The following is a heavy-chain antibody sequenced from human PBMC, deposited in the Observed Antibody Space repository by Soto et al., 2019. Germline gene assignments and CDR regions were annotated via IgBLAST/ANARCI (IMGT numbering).Heavy chain of an antibody. CDR3: ARVPVTTYYYYGMDV. CDR1: GGSIISYY. D-gene: IGHD4-17*01. V-gene: IGHV4-59*01. J-gene: IGHJ6*02. CDR2: IYYSGST. Sequence: PSETLSLTCTVSGGSIISYYCIFSRQPPGKGLEWIVYIYYSGSTNYNPSLKSRVTISVDTSKNQFSLKLSSVTAADTAVYYCARVPVTTYYYYGMDVWGQGTTVTVSS.